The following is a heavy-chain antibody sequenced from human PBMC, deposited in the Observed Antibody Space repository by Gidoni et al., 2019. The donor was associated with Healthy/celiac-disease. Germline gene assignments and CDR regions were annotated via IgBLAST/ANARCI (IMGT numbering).Heavy chain of an antibody. J-gene: IGHJ2*01. CDR1: GFTFSSYW. CDR2: RKQDGSEK. D-gene: IGHD2-21*02. Sequence: EVQLVESGGGLFQPGGSLRLSCAASGFTFSSYWMSWVRQAPGKGLEWVTKRKQDGSEKYYVDSVKGRFTISRDNAKNSLYLQMNSLRAEDTAVYYCARGAYCGGDCSPYWYFDLWGRGTLVTVSS. V-gene: IGHV3-7*03. CDR3: ARGAYCGGDCSPYWYFDL.